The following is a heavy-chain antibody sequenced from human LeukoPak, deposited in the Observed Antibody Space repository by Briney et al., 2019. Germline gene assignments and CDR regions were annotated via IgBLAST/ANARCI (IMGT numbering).Heavy chain of an antibody. J-gene: IGHJ4*02. V-gene: IGHV4-30-2*01. CDR1: GGSISSGGYY. D-gene: IGHD6-19*01. CDR3: ARGYSSGWYFNY. CDR2: IYHSGST. Sequence: PSETLSLTCTVSGGSISSGGYYWSWIRQPPGKGLEWIGYIYHSGSTYYNPSLKSRVTISVDRSKNQFSLKLSSVTAADTAVYYCARGYSSGWYFNYWGQGTLVTVSS.